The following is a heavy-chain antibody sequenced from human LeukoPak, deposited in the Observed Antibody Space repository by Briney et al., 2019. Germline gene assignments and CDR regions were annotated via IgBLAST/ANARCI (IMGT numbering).Heavy chain of an antibody. CDR2: IYYSGST. CDR1: GGSISSSSYY. Sequence: SETLSLTCTVSGGSISSSSYYWGWIRQHPGKGLERIGYIYYSGSTYYNPSLKSRVTISVDTSKNQFSLKLSSVTAADTAVYYCARDPPGSGSYGAFDIWGQGTMVTVSS. V-gene: IGHV4-31*03. J-gene: IGHJ3*02. CDR3: ARDPPGSGSYGAFDI. D-gene: IGHD3-10*01.